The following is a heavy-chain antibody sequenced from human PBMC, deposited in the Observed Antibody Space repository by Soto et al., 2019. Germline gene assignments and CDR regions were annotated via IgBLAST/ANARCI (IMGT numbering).Heavy chain of an antibody. D-gene: IGHD3-10*01. CDR3: ARDFKYYYGSGNYRNWFDP. CDR1: GYTFTSYY. J-gene: IGHJ5*02. CDR2: INPSGGST. Sequence: ASVKVSCKASGYTFTSYYIHWVRQAPGQGLEWMGIINPSGGSTSYAQKFQGRVTMTRDTSTSTVYMELSSLRSEDTAVYYCARDFKYYYGSGNYRNWFDPWGQGTLVTVSS. V-gene: IGHV1-46*01.